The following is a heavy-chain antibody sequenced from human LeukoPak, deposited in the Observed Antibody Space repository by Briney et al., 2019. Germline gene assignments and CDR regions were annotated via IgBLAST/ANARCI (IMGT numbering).Heavy chain of an antibody. V-gene: IGHV1-2*02. CDR2: INPNSGGT. Sequence: ASVKVSCKASGYTFTGCYMHWVRQAPGQGLEWMGWINPNSGGTNYAQKFQGRVTMTRDTSISTAYMELSRLRSDDTAVYYCARNGYDFWSGYYTDPWGQGTLVTVSS. D-gene: IGHD3-3*01. CDR1: GYTFTGCY. J-gene: IGHJ5*02. CDR3: ARNGYDFWSGYYTDP.